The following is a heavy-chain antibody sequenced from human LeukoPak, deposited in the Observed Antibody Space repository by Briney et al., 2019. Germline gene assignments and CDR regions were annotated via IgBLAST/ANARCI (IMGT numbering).Heavy chain of an antibody. CDR2: IHYSGST. V-gene: IGHV4-59*01. Sequence: MPSETLSLTCTVSPVSISTYYWSWIRQPPGKGLEWMGYIHYSGSTNYNPSLKSRVTISVDTSKKQLSLMLTSVTAADTAVYYCARDIYGSGHGWFDTWGQGRLVTVSS. CDR3: ARDIYGSGHGWFDT. D-gene: IGHD3-10*01. J-gene: IGHJ5*02. CDR1: PVSISTYY.